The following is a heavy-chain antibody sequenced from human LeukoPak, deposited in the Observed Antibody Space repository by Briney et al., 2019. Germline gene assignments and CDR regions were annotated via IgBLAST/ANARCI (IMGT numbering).Heavy chain of an antibody. V-gene: IGHV3-21*01. CDR3: ARSIGGAFDY. J-gene: IGHJ4*02. Sequence: GASLRLSCAASGFTFSTYSMNWARQAPGRGLEWGSSISSSSIYVYYADSVQGRFTISRDNAKNSLYLQMNSLRAEDTAVYYCARSIGGAFDYWGQGTLVTVSS. CDR1: GFTFSTYS. CDR2: ISSSSIYV. D-gene: IGHD3-10*01.